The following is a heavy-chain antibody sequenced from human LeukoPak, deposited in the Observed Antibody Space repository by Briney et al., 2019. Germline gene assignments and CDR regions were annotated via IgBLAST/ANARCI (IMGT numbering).Heavy chain of an antibody. J-gene: IGHJ4*02. D-gene: IGHD3-22*01. V-gene: IGHV3-66*01. CDR2: IYSGGST. CDR3: AREPMYYYDSSLD. Sequence: GGSLRLSCAASGFTVSSNYMSWVRQAPGKGLEWVSVIYSGGSTYYADSVKGRFTISRDNSKNTLYLQMNSLRAEDTAVYYCAREPMYYYDSSLDWGQGTLVTVSS. CDR1: GFTVSSNY.